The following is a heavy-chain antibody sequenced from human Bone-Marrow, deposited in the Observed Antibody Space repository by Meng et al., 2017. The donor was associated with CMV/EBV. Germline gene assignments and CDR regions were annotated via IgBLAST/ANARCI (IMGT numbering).Heavy chain of an antibody. Sequence: ASVKVSCKASGYTFTGYYMHWVRQAPGQGLEWMGWINPNSGSTNYAQKFQGRVTMARDTSISTAYMELSRLRSDDTAVYCCAGLLVPTAVDYWGQGTLVTVSS. CDR2: INPNSGST. J-gene: IGHJ4*02. V-gene: IGHV1-2*02. CDR1: GYTFTGYY. CDR3: AGLLVPTAVDY. D-gene: IGHD2-2*01.